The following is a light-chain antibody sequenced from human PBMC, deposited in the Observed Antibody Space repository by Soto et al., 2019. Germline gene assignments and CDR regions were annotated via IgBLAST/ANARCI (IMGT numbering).Light chain of an antibody. J-gene: IGKJ1*01. CDR3: QQYNDYPWT. CDR2: KAS. V-gene: IGKV1-5*03. CDR1: QSISSW. Sequence: IQMTNSPATLSASVGDRVTITCRASQSISSWLAWYQQKPGKAPKLLIYKASSLESGVPSRFSGSGSGTEFTLTISSLQPDDFAIYYCQQYNDYPWTFGQVTKVDIK.